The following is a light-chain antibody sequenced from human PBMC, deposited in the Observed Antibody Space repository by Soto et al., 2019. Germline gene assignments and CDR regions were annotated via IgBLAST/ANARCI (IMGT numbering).Light chain of an antibody. CDR3: AAWDDSLNGYV. CDR1: SSDVGSYNL. V-gene: IGLV2-14*02. Sequence: QSALTQPASVSGSPGQSITISCTGTSSDVGSYNLVSWYQQHPGKAPKLMIYDVSKRPSGVSNRFSGSKSGNSASLAISGLQSEDEADYYCAAWDDSLNGYVFGTGTKVTVL. J-gene: IGLJ1*01. CDR2: DVS.